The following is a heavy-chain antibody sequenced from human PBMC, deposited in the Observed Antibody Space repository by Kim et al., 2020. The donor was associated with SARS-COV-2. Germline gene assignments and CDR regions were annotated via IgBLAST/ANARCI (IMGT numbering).Heavy chain of an antibody. CDR1: GFTFSSYG. CDR2: ISYDGSNK. D-gene: IGHD3-22*01. CDR3: AKEGAYYYDSSGAYYFDY. J-gene: IGHJ4*02. Sequence: GGSLRLSCAASGFTFSSYGMHWVRQAPGKGLEWVAVISYDGSNKYYADSVKGRFTISRDNSKNTLYLQMNSLRAEDTAVYYCAKEGAYYYDSSGAYYFDYWGQRTLVTVSS. V-gene: IGHV3-30*18.